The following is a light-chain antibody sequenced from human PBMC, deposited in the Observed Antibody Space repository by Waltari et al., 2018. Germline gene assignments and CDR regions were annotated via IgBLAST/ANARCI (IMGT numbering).Light chain of an antibody. Sequence: EIEVTQSLATLSVSPGERATLSCRARQSVSSNLAWYQQKPGQAPRLLIYGASTRATGIPARFSGSESGTEFTLTISSLQSEDFAVYFCLQYNNWPRTFGQGTRLEIK. CDR1: QSVSSN. CDR3: LQYNNWPRT. V-gene: IGKV3-15*01. CDR2: GAS. J-gene: IGKJ5*01.